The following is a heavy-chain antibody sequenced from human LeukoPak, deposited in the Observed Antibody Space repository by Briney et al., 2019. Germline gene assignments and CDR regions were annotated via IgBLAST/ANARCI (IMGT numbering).Heavy chain of an antibody. CDR3: ASSEETFSFGVYGSGRFDAFDI. CDR2: IYYSGST. CDR1: GGSISSGGYY. J-gene: IGHJ3*02. V-gene: IGHV4-31*03. D-gene: IGHD3-10*01. Sequence: SQTLSLTCTVSGGSISSGGYYWSWIRQHPGKGLEWIGYIYYSGSTYYNPSLKSRVTISVDTSKNQFSLKLSSVTAADTAVYYCASSEETFSFGVYGSGRFDAFDIWGQGTMVTVSS.